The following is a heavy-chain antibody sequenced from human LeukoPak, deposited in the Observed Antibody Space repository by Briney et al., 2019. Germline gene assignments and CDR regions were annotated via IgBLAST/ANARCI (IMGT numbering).Heavy chain of an antibody. Sequence: WASVKVSCKASGYTFTSYFIHWVRQAPGQGLEWVGVLNPSDGSTTNAQKFQGRVTMTRDTSTSTVYMDLNSLRSEDTAVFYCARDLGSGQPGTIPGGLDYWGQGTLVTVSA. CDR3: ARDLGSGQPGTIPGGLDY. V-gene: IGHV1-46*01. D-gene: IGHD1-7*01. J-gene: IGHJ4*02. CDR2: LNPSDGST. CDR1: GYTFTSYF.